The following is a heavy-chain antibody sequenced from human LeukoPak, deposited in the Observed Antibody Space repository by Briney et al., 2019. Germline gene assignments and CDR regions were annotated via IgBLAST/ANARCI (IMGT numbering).Heavy chain of an antibody. CDR1: GGSISSGGYY. CDR2: IYYSGST. J-gene: IGHJ5*02. V-gene: IGHV4-31*03. CDR3: ARDSGSTSRYSSTWGPKTKKVDSRFDP. Sequence: SQTLSLTCTVSGGSISSGGYYWSWIRQHPGKGLEWIGYIYYSGSTYYNPSLKSRVTISVDTSKNQLSLMLTSVTAADTAVYYWARDSGSTSRYSSTWGPKTKKVDSRFDPWGLGTLVTVSS. D-gene: IGHD3-22*01.